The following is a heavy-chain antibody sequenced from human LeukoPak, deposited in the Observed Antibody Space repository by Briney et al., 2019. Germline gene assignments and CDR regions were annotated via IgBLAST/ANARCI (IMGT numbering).Heavy chain of an antibody. CDR3: ARTTAFDY. V-gene: IGHV4-39*07. D-gene: IGHD4-11*01. J-gene: IGHJ4*02. CDR1: GGSISSSSHY. CDR2: IYYRGSS. Sequence: SETLSLTCTVSGGSISSSSHYWGWIRQPPGKGLEWIGNIYYRGSSYFNPSLKSRVTISVDTSKNQFSLKLSSVTAADTAVYYCARTTAFDYWGQGTLVTVSS.